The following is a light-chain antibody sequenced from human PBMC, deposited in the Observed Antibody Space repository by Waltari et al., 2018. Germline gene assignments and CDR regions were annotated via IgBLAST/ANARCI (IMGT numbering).Light chain of an antibody. Sequence: DIQMTQSPSSMSASVGDRVSITCRASQSISSHLNWYQQKPGKVPKLLIYAVSNVQSGVPSRFSGSGSGTDFTLTISSLQPEDFATYYCQQTYSTFDTFGQGTKLEI. CDR3: QQTYSTFDT. J-gene: IGKJ2*01. CDR1: QSISSH. V-gene: IGKV1-39*01. CDR2: AVS.